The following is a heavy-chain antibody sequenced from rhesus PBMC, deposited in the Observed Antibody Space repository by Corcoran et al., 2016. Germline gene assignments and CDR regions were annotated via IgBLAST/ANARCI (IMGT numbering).Heavy chain of an antibody. Sequence: QVQLQESGPGLVKPSETLSLTCAVCGGSISSNYWSWIRQPPGKGLEWIGYIYGSSCSTYYNPSPKSRVTISNDTSKNQFSLKLSSVTAADTAGEYCARAGWVVAPNGFDVWGPGVLVTVSS. D-gene: IGHD5-24*01. V-gene: IGHV4S7*01. J-gene: IGHJ5-1*01. CDR2: IYGSSCST. CDR3: ARAGWVVAPNGFDV. CDR1: GGSISSNY.